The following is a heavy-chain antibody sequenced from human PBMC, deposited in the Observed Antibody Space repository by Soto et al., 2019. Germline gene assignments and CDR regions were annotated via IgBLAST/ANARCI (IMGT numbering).Heavy chain of an antibody. CDR1: GGSFSGYY. J-gene: IGHJ3*02. Sequence: QVQLQQWGAGLLKPSETLFLTCAVYGGSFSGYYWSWIRQPPGKGLEWIGEINHSGSTNYNPSLKSRVTISVDTSKNQFSLKLSSVTAADTAVYYCARGVVVVAASHAFDIWGQGTMVTVSS. CDR2: INHSGST. CDR3: ARGVVVVAASHAFDI. V-gene: IGHV4-34*01. D-gene: IGHD2-15*01.